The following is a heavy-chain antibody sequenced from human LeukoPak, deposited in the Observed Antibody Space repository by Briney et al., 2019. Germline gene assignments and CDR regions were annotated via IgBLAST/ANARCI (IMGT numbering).Heavy chain of an antibody. D-gene: IGHD6-19*01. J-gene: IGHJ4*02. CDR3: AQARGYSSARIGY. CDR1: GFPFSSYW. V-gene: IGHV3-74*01. Sequence: GGSLSLSCAAAGFPFSSYWMHWVRQAPGKGLVWVSRINSGGSSTSYADSVKGRFTISRDNAKNTLHLQMNRLRAEDTAVYYCAQARGYSSARIGYCGQGTLVTVSS. CDR2: INSGGSST.